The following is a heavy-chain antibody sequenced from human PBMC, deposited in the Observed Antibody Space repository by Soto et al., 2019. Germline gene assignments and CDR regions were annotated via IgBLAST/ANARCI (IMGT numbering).Heavy chain of an antibody. CDR1: GLTFSDCY. CDR2: ISSSGSSI. J-gene: IGHJ6*02. D-gene: IGHD3-10*01. V-gene: IGHV3-11*01. Sequence: GGSLRLSCAASGLTFSDCYMNWIRQAPGKGLEWVSYISSSGSSINYAGSVKGRFTISRDNAKNSLYLQMNSLRAEDTAMYYCARVRFGEWGYAMDVWGQGTTVTVSS. CDR3: ARVRFGEWGYAMDV.